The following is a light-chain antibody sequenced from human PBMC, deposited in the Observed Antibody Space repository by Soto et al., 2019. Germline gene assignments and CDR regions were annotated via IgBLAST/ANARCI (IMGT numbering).Light chain of an antibody. V-gene: IGKV1-5*01. CDR1: GRVGSS. CDR2: GAS. Sequence: DIHLTQSPSSLSASVGDRVTMTCRASGRVGSSLAWYQQKAGEAPKLLFHGASTAAPDVPRRFSATGSGKEFTLVIDRLQAGDVGTFYWQQYAAYSTFGRGTRLEI. CDR3: QQYAAYST. J-gene: IGKJ2*01.